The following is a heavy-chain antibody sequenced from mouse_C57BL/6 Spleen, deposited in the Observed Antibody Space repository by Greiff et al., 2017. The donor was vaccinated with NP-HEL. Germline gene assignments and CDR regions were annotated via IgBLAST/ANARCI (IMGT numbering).Heavy chain of an antibody. Sequence: VQLQQSGAELVRPGTSVKVSCKASGYAFTNYLIEWVKQRPGQGLEWIGVINPGSGGTNYNEKFKGKATLTADKSSSTAYMQLSSLTSEDSAVYFCARLETGDYWGQGTSVTVSS. CDR2: INPGSGGT. D-gene: IGHD4-1*01. CDR1: GYAFTNYL. V-gene: IGHV1-54*01. CDR3: ARLETGDY. J-gene: IGHJ4*01.